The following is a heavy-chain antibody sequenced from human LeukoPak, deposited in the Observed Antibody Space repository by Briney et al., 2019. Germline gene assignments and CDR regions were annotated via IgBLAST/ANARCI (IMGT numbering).Heavy chain of an antibody. CDR1: GLTFSSYG. J-gene: IGHJ4*02. D-gene: IGHD3-22*01. V-gene: IGHV3-30*02. Sequence: GGSLRLSCAASGLTFSSYGMHWVRQAPGKGLEWVAFIRYDGSNKYYADSVKGRFTISRDNSKNTLYLQMNSLRAEDTAVYYCARVGSGYFIFDYWGQGTLVTVSS. CDR3: ARVGSGYFIFDY. CDR2: IRYDGSNK.